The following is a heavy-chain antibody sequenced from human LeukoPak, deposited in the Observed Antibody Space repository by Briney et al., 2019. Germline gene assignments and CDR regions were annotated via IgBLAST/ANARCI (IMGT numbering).Heavy chain of an antibody. CDR2: INPNSGGT. CDR3: ARAYYYYDSQFDY. CDR1: GFTFSSYG. D-gene: IGHD3-22*01. J-gene: IGHJ4*02. V-gene: IGHV1-2*06. Sequence: PGGSLRLSCAASGFTFSSYGMHWVRQAPGQGLEWMGRINPNSGGTNYAQKFQGRVTMTRDTSISTAYMELSRLRSDDTAVYYCARAYYYYDSQFDYWGQGTLVTVSS.